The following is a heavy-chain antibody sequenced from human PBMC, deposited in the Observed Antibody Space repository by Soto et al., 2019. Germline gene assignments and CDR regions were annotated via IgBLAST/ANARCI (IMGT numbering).Heavy chain of an antibody. CDR2: IYSTGTT. V-gene: IGHV4-4*07. CDR3: AREKDFYFNAMDV. CDR1: GVSINSHC. J-gene: IGHJ6*02. Sequence: PSETLSLTCTVSGVSINSHCWTWIRQTAGKGLEWIGRIYSTGTTDYNPSLESRTTISINTSKNQFSLKLESVTAVDAAVYFCAREKDFYFNAMDVWGLGTTVTVSS.